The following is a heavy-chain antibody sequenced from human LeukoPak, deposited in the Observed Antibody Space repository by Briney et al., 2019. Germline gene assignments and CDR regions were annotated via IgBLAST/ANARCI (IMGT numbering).Heavy chain of an antibody. CDR3: AREEIVVVPAAIVFVNWFDP. V-gene: IGHV4-4*07. Sequence: SETLSLTCTVSSGSISSYYWSWIRQPAGKGLEWIGRIYTSGSTNYNPSLKSRVTISVDTSKNQFSLKLSSVTAADTAVYYCAREEIVVVPAAIVFVNWFDPWGQGTLVTVSS. CDR1: SGSISSYY. CDR2: IYTSGST. D-gene: IGHD2-2*01. J-gene: IGHJ5*02.